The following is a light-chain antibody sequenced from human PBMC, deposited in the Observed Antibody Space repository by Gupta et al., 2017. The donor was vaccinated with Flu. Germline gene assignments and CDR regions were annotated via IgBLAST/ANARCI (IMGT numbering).Light chain of an antibody. J-gene: IGKJ2*01. CDR2: SAS. V-gene: IGKV1-9*01. Sequence: PTFLSASAGDRVTITCRASQGVSSYLAWYQQKPGKSPKLLIYSASTRESGVPSRFSGSGSGTEYTLTISSLQPEDFATYCCQQANSFPYTFGQGTKVEIK. CDR1: QGVSSY. CDR3: QQANSFPYT.